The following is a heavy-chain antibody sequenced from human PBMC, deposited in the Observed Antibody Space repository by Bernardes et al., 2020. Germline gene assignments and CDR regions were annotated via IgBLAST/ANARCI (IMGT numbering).Heavy chain of an antibody. J-gene: IGHJ1*01. V-gene: IGHV1-24*01. CDR3: ATDREGTMLVAEYFQH. Sequence: ASVKVSCKVSGYTLTALSMHWVRQAPGKGLEWMGGFDPEDGETIYAQKFQGRVTMSEDTSTDTAYMELRSLRSDDTAVYYCATDREGTMLVAEYFQHWGQGTLVTVSS. D-gene: IGHD3-22*01. CDR2: FDPEDGET. CDR1: GYTLTALS.